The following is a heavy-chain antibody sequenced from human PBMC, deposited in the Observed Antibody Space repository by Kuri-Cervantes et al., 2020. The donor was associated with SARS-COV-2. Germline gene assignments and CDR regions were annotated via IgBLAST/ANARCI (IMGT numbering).Heavy chain of an antibody. D-gene: IGHD6-13*01. CDR2: IIPILGIA. J-gene: IGHJ4*02. Sequence: ASVKVSCKASGGTFSSYAISWVRQAPGQGLEWMGRIIPILGIANYAQKFQGRVTITADKSTSTAYMELSSLRSEGTAVYYCAREIPSAAGDDYWGQGTLVTVSS. CDR3: AREIPSAAGDDY. V-gene: IGHV1-69*04. CDR1: GGTFSSYA.